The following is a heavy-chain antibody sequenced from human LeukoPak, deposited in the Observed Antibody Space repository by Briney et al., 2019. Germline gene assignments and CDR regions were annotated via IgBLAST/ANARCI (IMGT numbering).Heavy chain of an antibody. CDR1: GFTFSSYE. V-gene: IGHV3-48*03. CDR2: ISSSGSTI. CDR3: ARYDIAAAGPYFDY. Sequence: GGXXRLSCAASGFTFSSYEMNWVRQAPGKGLEWVSYISSSGSTIYYADSVKGRFTISRDNAKNSLYLQMNSLRAEDTAVYYCARYDIAAAGPYFDYWGQGTLVTVSS. D-gene: IGHD6-13*01. J-gene: IGHJ4*02.